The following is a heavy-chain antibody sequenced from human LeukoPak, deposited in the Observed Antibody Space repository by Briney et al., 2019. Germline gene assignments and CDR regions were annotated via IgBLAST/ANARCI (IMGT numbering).Heavy chain of an antibody. Sequence: PSQTLSLTCAISGDSVSSTAWNCIRQSPSRGLEWLGRTYYRSKWYNDYAVSVKSRITINPDTSKNQFSLQLNSVTPEDTAVYYCARGGRGYCTSSSCYFDYWGQGTLVTVSS. CDR2: TYYRSKWYN. V-gene: IGHV6-1*01. D-gene: IGHD2-2*01. CDR1: GDSVSSTA. CDR3: ARGGRGYCTSSSCYFDY. J-gene: IGHJ4*02.